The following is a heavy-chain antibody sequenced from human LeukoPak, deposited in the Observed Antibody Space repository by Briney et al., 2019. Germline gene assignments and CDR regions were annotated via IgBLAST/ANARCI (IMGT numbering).Heavy chain of an antibody. CDR1: GFTFDDYA. V-gene: IGHV3-43D*04. J-gene: IGHJ5*02. CDR3: AKDMGTGIAAAARFDP. Sequence: GGSLRLSCAASGFTFDDYAMHWVRQAPGKGLEWVSLISWDGGSTYYAGSVKGRFTISRDNSKNSLNLQMNSLRAEDTALYYCAKDMGTGIAAAARFDPWGQGTLVTVSS. D-gene: IGHD6-13*01. CDR2: ISWDGGST.